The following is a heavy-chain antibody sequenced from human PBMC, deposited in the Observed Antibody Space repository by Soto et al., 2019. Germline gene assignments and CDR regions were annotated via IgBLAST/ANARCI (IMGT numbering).Heavy chain of an antibody. J-gene: IGHJ4*02. Sequence: PSETLSLTCVVSGGSISSTNWWTWVRQTPGKGLEWIGEIYHTGSTKYNPSLKNRVTISLDKSNNHFSLNLKSVTAADTAVYYCATLPPRIVVVVLPIPSWGQGTLVSVSS. V-gene: IGHV4-4*02. CDR2: IYHTGST. CDR1: GGSISSTNW. D-gene: IGHD2-15*01. CDR3: ATLPPRIVVVVLPIPS.